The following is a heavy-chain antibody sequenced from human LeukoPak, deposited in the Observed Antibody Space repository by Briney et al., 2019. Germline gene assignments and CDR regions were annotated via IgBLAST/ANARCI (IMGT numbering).Heavy chain of an antibody. CDR3: ASNTGGDD. J-gene: IGHJ4*02. Sequence: PGGSLRLSCAASGFTFSSYWMTWVRQAPGRGLEWVANIKPDGSEKYYVDSVKGRFTISRDNAKSSLFLQMKSLRVEDTAVYYCASNTGGDDWGQGTPVTVSS. CDR1: GFTFSSYW. D-gene: IGHD2-8*02. CDR2: IKPDGSEK. V-gene: IGHV3-7*02.